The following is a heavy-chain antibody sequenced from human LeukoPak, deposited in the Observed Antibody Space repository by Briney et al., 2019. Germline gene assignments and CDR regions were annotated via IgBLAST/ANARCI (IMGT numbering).Heavy chain of an antibody. D-gene: IGHD3-10*01. CDR1: GFTFITYG. CDR3: ASTYGSGSYSDY. Sequence: PGGSLRLSCAASGFTFITYGTYWVRQAPGKGLEWVAVIVHHGGDEYYADFVRGRFTISRDNSKNTLYLQMNSLRAEDTAVYYCASTYGSGSYSDYWDQGTLVTVSS. CDR2: IVHHGGDE. V-gene: IGHV3-33*07. J-gene: IGHJ4*02.